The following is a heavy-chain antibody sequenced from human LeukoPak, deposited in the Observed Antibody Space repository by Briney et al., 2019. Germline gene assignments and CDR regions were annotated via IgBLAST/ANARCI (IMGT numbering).Heavy chain of an antibody. CDR1: GLTFGDYA. J-gene: IGHJ4*02. CDR2: IISSAAST. V-gene: IGHV3-23*01. CDR3: AKSAPRKN. Sequence: PGGSLRLSCTVSGLTFGDYAMSWVRQAPGKGLEWVSHIISSAASTDYADSVKGRFTISRDNSKNTLYLQMTSLRAEDTAVYYCAKSAPRKNWGQGTLVTVSS.